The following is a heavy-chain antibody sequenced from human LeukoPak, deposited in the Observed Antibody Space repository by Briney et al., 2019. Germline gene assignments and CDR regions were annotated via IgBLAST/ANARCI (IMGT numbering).Heavy chain of an antibody. CDR2: VYTSGNT. V-gene: IGHV4-4*07. D-gene: IGHD3-9*01. CDR3: ARVRSGDILTGPFDY. J-gene: IGHJ4*02. CDR1: GGSISSYY. Sequence: SETLSLTYTVSGGSISSYYWSWIRQPAGKGLEWIGRVYTSGNTNYNSSLQSRVNMSVDTSKNQFSLKLSSVTAADTAVYYCARVRSGDILTGPFDYWGQGTLVTVSS.